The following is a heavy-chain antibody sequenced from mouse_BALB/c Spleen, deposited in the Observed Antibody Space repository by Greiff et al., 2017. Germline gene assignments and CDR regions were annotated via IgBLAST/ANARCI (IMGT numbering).Heavy chain of an antibody. CDR3: ARRYYDYDAFAY. Sequence: VQLQQSGAELVRPGTSVKVSCKASGYAFTNYLIEWVKQRPGQGLEWIGVINPGSGGTNYNEKFKGKATLTADKSSSTAYMQLSSLTSDDSAVYFCARRYYDYDAFAYWGHGTLVTVSA. D-gene: IGHD2-4*01. CDR1: GYAFTNYL. V-gene: IGHV1-54*01. J-gene: IGHJ3*01. CDR2: INPGSGGT.